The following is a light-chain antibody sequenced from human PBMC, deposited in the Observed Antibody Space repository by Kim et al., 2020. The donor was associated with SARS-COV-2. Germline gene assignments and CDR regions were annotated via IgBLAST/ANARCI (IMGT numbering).Light chain of an antibody. CDR3: QQRSNWPPTT. CDR2: DAS. J-gene: IGKJ5*01. V-gene: IGKV3-11*01. Sequence: EIVLTQSPATLSLSPGERATLSCRASQNIASWLAWYRQKPGQAPRLLIYDASNRASGIPARFSGSGSGTDFTLTINSLEPEDFAIYYCQQRSNWPPTTFGQGTRLEIK. CDR1: QNIASW.